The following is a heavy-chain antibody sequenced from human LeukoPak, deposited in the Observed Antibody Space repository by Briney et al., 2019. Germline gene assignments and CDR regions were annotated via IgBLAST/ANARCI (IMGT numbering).Heavy chain of an antibody. D-gene: IGHD5-24*01. CDR1: GFIFSDYG. J-gene: IGHJ4*02. CDR2: ISSASSAI. CDR3: AKGIRSVEMATIDY. V-gene: IGHV3-48*04. Sequence: PGGSLRLSCTTSGFIFSDYGMSWVRQAPGKGPEWISYISSASSAIYHADSVKGRFTISRDNAKNSLYLQMNSLRAEDTALYYCAKGIRSVEMATIDYWGQGTLVTVSS.